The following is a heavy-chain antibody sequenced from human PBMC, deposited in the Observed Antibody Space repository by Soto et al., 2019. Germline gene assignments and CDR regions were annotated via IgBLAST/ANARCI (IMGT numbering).Heavy chain of an antibody. D-gene: IGHD2-15*01. Sequence: PSETLSLTCTVSGGSISSSSYYWGWIRQPPGKGLEWIGSIYYSGSTYYNPSLKSRVTISVDTSKNQFSLKLSSVTAADTAVYYCARQVAPLPYCSGGSCYPPGFDYWGQGTLVTVSS. J-gene: IGHJ4*02. CDR3: ARQVAPLPYCSGGSCYPPGFDY. CDR2: IYYSGST. V-gene: IGHV4-39*01. CDR1: GGSISSSSYY.